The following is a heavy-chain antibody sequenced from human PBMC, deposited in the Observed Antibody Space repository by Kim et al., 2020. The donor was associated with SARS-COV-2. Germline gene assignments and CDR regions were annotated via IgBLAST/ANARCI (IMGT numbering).Heavy chain of an antibody. CDR3: ARQLDYYGSGSYYNPFDY. V-gene: IGHV5-51*01. Sequence: GESLKISCKGSGYSFTSYWIGWVRQMPGKGLEWMGIIYPGDSDTRYSPSFQGQVTISADKSISTAYLQWSSLKASDTAMYYCARQLDYYGSGSYYNPFDYWGQGTLVTVSS. CDR1: GYSFTSYW. D-gene: IGHD3-10*01. J-gene: IGHJ4*02. CDR2: IYPGDSDT.